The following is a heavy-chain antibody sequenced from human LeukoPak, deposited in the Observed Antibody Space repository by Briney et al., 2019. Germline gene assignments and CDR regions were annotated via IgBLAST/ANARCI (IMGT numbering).Heavy chain of an antibody. CDR3: AKDITGTTDGDAFDI. D-gene: IGHD1-7*01. CDR2: ISWNSGSI. CDR1: GFTFDDYA. Sequence: PGGSLRLSCAASGFTFDDYAMHWVRQAPGKGLEWVSGISWNSGSIGYADSVKGRFTISRDNAKNSLYLQMNSLRAEDTAVYYCAKDITGTTDGDAFDIWGQGTMVTVSS. V-gene: IGHV3-9*01. J-gene: IGHJ3*02.